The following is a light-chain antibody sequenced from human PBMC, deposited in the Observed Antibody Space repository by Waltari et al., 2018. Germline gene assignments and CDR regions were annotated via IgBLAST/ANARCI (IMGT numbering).Light chain of an antibody. Sequence: QSVLTQPPSASGTPGKRGTIPCSGIRPNIGHNSVLWYHQLQGTAPKRLFHRNDHRPSGVPDRFPASKPVTSASLAIGGLRSEDEAIYHCAAWDNSLGRWVFGEGTKLTVL. CDR2: RND. J-gene: IGLJ3*02. CDR3: AAWDNSLGRWV. CDR1: RPNIGHNS. V-gene: IGLV1-47*01.